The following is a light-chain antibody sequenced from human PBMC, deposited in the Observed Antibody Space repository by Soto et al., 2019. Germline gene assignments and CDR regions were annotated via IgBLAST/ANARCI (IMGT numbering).Light chain of an antibody. J-gene: IGKJ2*01. CDR2: RAS. Sequence: EIVLTQSPGTLSLSPGERATLSCRASQSVSSSYLAWYQQKPGQAPRLLIQRASTRATGIPARFSGSGSGTEFTLTISGLQSEDVSIYFCQHYNFWPHSFGQGTKVDIK. CDR1: QSVSSSY. CDR3: QHYNFWPHS. V-gene: IGKV3-15*01.